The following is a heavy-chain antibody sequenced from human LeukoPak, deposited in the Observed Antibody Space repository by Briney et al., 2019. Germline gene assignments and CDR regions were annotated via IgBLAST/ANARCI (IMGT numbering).Heavy chain of an antibody. CDR2: VYTSGST. D-gene: IGHD1-26*01. J-gene: IGHJ3*01. CDR1: GGPISSGDYY. CDR3: AREIVGTTLYAFDS. Sequence: SETLSLTCTVPGGPISSGDYYWTWIRQPAEKGLEWIGRVYTSGSTNYNPSLKSRVTISLDTSKSQFSLQLTSLTAADTAVYYCAREIVGTTLYAFDSWGQGTMVAVSS. V-gene: IGHV4-61*02.